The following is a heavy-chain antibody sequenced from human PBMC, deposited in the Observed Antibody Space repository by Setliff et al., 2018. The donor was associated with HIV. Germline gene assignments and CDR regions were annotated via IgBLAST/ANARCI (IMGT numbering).Heavy chain of an antibody. J-gene: IGHJ4*02. V-gene: IGHV3-23*05. CDR3: AKEVSGGGWPRWGDQ. D-gene: IGHD6-19*01. CDR2: ICSSGINT. CDR1: GFTFSNYA. Sequence: LKISCAASGFTFSNYAMTWVRQAAGKGLEWVSAICSSGINTYYIDSVKGRFIISRDNSRNTLYLQLNSLRVEDTAVYFCAKEVSGGGWPRWGDQWGQGTRVTVSS.